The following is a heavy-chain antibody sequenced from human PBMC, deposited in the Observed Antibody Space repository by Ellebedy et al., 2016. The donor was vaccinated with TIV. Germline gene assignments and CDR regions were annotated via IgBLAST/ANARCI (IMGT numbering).Heavy chain of an antibody. CDR1: GDSISSTNYF. CDR3: ASHREFYSGWSFDF. V-gene: IGHV4-39*07. D-gene: IGHD5-12*01. CDR2: PNYGGES. Sequence: MPSETLSLTCVVSGDSISSTNYFWGWIRQPPGKGLEWIGSPNYGGESYFDPSLKSRVTMSLDMSTNQFSLKVNYVTAADTAIYYCASHREFYSGWSFDFWGQGTLTTVSS. J-gene: IGHJ4*02.